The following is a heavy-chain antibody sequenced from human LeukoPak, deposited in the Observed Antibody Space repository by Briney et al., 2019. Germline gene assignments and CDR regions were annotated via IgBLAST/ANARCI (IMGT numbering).Heavy chain of an antibody. CDR3: ARGGTVMTENWFDT. J-gene: IGHJ5*02. CDR2: ITSRSSFI. Sequence: GGSLRLSCAASGFTFDDYGMSWVRQAPGKGLEWVSLITSRSSFIYYADAVKGRFTISRDNAKNSLYLQMDSLRAEDTAVYYCARGGTVMTENWFDTWGQGTLVTVSS. D-gene: IGHD1-7*01. CDR1: GFTFDDYG. V-gene: IGHV3-21*01.